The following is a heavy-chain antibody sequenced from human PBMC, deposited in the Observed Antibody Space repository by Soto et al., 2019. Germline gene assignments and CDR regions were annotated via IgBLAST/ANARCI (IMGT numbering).Heavy chain of an antibody. CDR3: ARRGSGSYSDY. Sequence: SETLSLTCTVSGGSISSSTYFWDWIRQPPGKGLEWIGSISYSGSAYYNPSLKSRVTISVDTSKNQFSLKLSSVTAADTAVYYCARRGSGSYSDYWGQGTLVTVSS. D-gene: IGHD3-10*01. CDR2: ISYSGSA. V-gene: IGHV4-39*01. CDR1: GGSISSSTYF. J-gene: IGHJ4*02.